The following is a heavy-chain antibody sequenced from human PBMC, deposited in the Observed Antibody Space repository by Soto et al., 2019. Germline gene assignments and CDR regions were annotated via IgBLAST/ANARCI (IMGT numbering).Heavy chain of an antibody. CDR3: ARRRVAVAALPYYYYVMDV. V-gene: IGHV1-8*01. CDR2: INPNSGNT. Sequence: QVQLVQSGAEVKKPGASVKVSCKASGYTFTSYDINWVRQATGQGLEWMGWINPNSGNTAYAQKFQGRVNMTRNTSTETATMELSGLRSDDTAVYYCARRRVAVAALPYYYYVMDVWGQGTTVTVSS. D-gene: IGHD6-6*01. CDR1: GYTFTSYD. J-gene: IGHJ6*02.